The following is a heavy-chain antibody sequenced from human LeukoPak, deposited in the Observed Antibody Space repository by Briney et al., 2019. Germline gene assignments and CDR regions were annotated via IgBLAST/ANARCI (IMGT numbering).Heavy chain of an antibody. Sequence: PGGSLRLSCAASGLTFSRHGMHWVRQAPGKGLEWVAVISYDGSSVYYPDSVKGRFTISRDNSKNTLYLQMNSLRAEDTAVYYCARDARQGYSSGWDYYFDYWGQGTLVTVSS. J-gene: IGHJ4*02. CDR1: GLTFSRHG. CDR2: ISYDGSSV. V-gene: IGHV3-30-3*01. D-gene: IGHD6-19*01. CDR3: ARDARQGYSSGWDYYFDY.